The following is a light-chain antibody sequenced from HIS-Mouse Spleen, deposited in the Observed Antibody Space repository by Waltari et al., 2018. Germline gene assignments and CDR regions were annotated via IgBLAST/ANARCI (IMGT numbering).Light chain of an antibody. Sequence: ETTLTQSPAFMSATPGDHVNITCKASQHIDDGMNWYQQKPGEAALFIIQEATTLVPAIPPRFSGSWYGTDFTRTINNIEPEDAAYDFCLQQDNFPLPFGQRTKGESK. V-gene: IGKV5-2*01. CDR1: QHIDDG. J-gene: IGKJ1*01. CDR3: LQQDNFPLP. CDR2: EAT.